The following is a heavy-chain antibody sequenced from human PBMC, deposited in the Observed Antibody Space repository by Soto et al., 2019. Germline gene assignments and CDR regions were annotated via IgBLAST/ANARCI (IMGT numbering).Heavy chain of an antibody. V-gene: IGHV3-30*18. D-gene: IGHD5-12*01. CDR3: AKDEGWLQFGYYYYGMDV. CDR2: ISYDGSNK. J-gene: IGHJ6*02. CDR1: GFTFSSYG. Sequence: VQLVESGGGVVQPGRSLRLSCAASGFTFSSYGMHWVRQAPGKGLEWVAVISYDGSNKYYADSVKGRFTISRDNSKNTLYLQMNSLRAEDTAVYYCAKDEGWLQFGYYYYGMDVWGQGTTVTVSS.